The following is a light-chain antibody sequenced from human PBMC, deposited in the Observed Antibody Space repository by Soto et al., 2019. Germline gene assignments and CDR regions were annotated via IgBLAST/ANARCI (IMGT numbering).Light chain of an antibody. J-gene: IGKJ1*01. V-gene: IGKV3-15*01. CDR3: QQYNNWPRT. CDR1: QSISSN. CDR2: GAS. Sequence: IVMTQSPATLSVSPGERATLFCRASQSISSNLAWYQQKPGQAPRLLIYGASTRATGIPARFSGSGSGTEFTLTISSLQSEDFAVYYCQQYNNWPRTFGQGTKVDIK.